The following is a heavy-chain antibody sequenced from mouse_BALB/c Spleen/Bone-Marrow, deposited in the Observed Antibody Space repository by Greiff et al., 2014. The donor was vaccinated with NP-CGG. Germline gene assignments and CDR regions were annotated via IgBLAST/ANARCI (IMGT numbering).Heavy chain of an antibody. CDR1: GFNIKDTY. CDR2: IDPANGNT. D-gene: IGHD2-2*01. V-gene: IGHV14-3*02. CDR3: ASYVYGYYFDY. Sequence: VPLKEAGAELLKPGASVKLSCTASGFNIKDTYMHWGKQRPEQGLGWIGRIDPANGNTKYDPKFQGKATITADTSSNTAYLQLSSLTSEDTAVYYCASYVYGYYFDYWGQGTTLTVSS. J-gene: IGHJ2*01.